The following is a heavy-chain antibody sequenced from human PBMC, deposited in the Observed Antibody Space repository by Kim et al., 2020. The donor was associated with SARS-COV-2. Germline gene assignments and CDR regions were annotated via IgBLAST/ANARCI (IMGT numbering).Heavy chain of an antibody. J-gene: IGHJ2*01. Sequence: SETLSLTCTVSGGSISSYYWSWIRQPPGKGLEWIGYIYYSGSTNYNPSLKSRVTISVDTSKNQFSLKLSSVTAADTAVYYCARVTMYSGSRDWYFDLWGRGTLVTVSS. CDR2: IYYSGST. V-gene: IGHV4-59*13. CDR3: ARVTMYSGSRDWYFDL. D-gene: IGHD1-26*01. CDR1: GGSISSYY.